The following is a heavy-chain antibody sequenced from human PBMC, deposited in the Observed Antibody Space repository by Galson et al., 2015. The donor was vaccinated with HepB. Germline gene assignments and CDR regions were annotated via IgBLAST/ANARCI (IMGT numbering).Heavy chain of an antibody. J-gene: IGHJ4*02. V-gene: IGHV1-24*01. Sequence: SVKVSCKASGYTFTSYHMHWVRQAPGKGLEWMGGFDPEDGETIYAQKFQGRVTMTEDTSTDTAYMELSSLRSEDTAVYYCATLPTPDYGDAPTGDYWGQGTLVTVSS. D-gene: IGHD4-17*01. CDR3: ATLPTPDYGDAPTGDY. CDR1: GYTFTSYH. CDR2: FDPEDGET.